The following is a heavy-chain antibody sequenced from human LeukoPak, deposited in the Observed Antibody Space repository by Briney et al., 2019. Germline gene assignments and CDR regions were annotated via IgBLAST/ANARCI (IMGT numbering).Heavy chain of an antibody. CDR2: IIPIFGTA. Sequence: SVKVSCKASGGTFSSYAISWVRQAPGQGLEWMGGIIPIFGTANYAQKFQGRVTITADESASTAYMELSSLRSEDTAVYYCARGYCSGGSCYSDLLVYFDYWGQGTLVTVSS. CDR1: GGTFSSYA. D-gene: IGHD2-15*01. CDR3: ARGYCSGGSCYSDLLVYFDY. V-gene: IGHV1-69*01. J-gene: IGHJ4*02.